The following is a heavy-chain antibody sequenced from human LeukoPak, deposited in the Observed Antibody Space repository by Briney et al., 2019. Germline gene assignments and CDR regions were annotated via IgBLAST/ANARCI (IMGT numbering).Heavy chain of an antibody. J-gene: IGHJ5*02. CDR2: IYTSGST. CDR1: GGSIRSGSYY. CDR3: AKEATIHAGFDP. D-gene: IGHD5-12*01. V-gene: IGHV4-61*02. Sequence: SETLSLTCTVSGGSIRSGSYYWSWIPQPAGKGLEWIGRIYTSGSTNYNPSLKSRVTISVDTSKNQFSLKLRSVTAADTAVYYCAKEATIHAGFDPWGQGTLVTVSS.